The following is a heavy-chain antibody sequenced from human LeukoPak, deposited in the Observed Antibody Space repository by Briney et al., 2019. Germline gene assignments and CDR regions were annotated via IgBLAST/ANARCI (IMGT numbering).Heavy chain of an antibody. Sequence: SETLSLTCTVSSGSISSYYWSWIRQPPGKGLEWIGYIYYSGSTNYNPSLKSRVTISVDTSKNQFSLKLSSVTAADTAVDYCARVGVDFWGVFDIWGQGTMVTVSS. J-gene: IGHJ3*02. CDR1: SGSISSYY. V-gene: IGHV4-59*01. D-gene: IGHD3-3*01. CDR3: ARVGVDFWGVFDI. CDR2: IYYSGST.